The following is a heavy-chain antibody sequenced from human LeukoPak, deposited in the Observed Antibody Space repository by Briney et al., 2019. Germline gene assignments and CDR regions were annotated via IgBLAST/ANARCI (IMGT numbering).Heavy chain of an antibody. CDR1: GFTFSSYA. V-gene: IGHV3-7*01. J-gene: IGHJ4*02. CDR2: IKQDGSEK. Sequence: GGSLRLSCAASGFTFSSYAMSWVRQAPGKGLEWVANIKQDGSEKYYVDSVKGRFTISRDNAKNSLYLQMNSLRAEDTAVYYCARDVILDYWGQGTLVTVSS. CDR3: ARDVILDY.